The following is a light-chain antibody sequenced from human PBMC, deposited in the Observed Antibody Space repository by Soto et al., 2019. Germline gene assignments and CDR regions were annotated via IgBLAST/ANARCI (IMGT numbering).Light chain of an antibody. V-gene: IGKV1-27*01. CDR1: QAISNY. CDR2: AAS. CDR3: QKYNNAPIT. Sequence: DIQMTQSPSSLSVSVGDRVTITCRASQAISNYLAWYQQKPGKVPKLLIYAASTLQSGVPSRFSGSGSGTDFTLTISSLQPEDVATYYCQKYNNAPITFGQGTRLENK. J-gene: IGKJ5*01.